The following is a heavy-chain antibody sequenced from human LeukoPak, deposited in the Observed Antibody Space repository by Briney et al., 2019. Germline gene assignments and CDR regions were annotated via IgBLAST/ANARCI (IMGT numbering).Heavy chain of an antibody. V-gene: IGHV3-21*01. J-gene: IGHJ4*02. D-gene: IGHD2-2*01. Sequence: GGSLRLSCAASGFTFSRYSMSWVRQAPGKGLEWVSSISGDSNYIYYADSVEGRFTTSRDNAKNSLYLQMNSLRAEDTAVYYCANHLACGSTSCPPFDYWGQGTLVTVSS. CDR1: GFTFSRYS. CDR3: ANHLACGSTSCPPFDY. CDR2: ISGDSNYI.